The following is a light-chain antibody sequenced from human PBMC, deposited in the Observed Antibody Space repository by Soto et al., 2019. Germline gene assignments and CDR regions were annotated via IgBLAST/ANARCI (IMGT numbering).Light chain of an antibody. Sequence: EIVLTQSPGTLSLSPGEAATLACRASQSISISYLAWYQQKPGQAPRLLIYGASGRATGIPDRFSGSGSGTDFTLTISRLEPEDFAVYYCQQYGSSPQTCGQGTKLEIK. CDR2: GAS. CDR3: QQYGSSPQT. CDR1: QSISISY. V-gene: IGKV3-20*01. J-gene: IGKJ2*01.